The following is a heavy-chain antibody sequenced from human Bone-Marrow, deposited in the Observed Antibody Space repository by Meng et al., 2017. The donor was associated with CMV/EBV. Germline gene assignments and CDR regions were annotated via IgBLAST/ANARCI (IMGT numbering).Heavy chain of an antibody. CDR1: GYTFTGYY. CDR2: INPNSGGT. V-gene: IGHV1-2*02. D-gene: IGHD3-3*01. CDR3: ARTYYDFWSGYYHYYYYGMAV. J-gene: IGHJ6*02. Sequence: ASVKVSCKASGYTFTGYYMHWVRQAPGQGLEWMGWINPNSGGTNYAQKFQGRVTMTRDTSISTAYMELSRLRSDDTAVYYCARTYYDFWSGYYHYYYYGMAVWGPGNTVNVSS.